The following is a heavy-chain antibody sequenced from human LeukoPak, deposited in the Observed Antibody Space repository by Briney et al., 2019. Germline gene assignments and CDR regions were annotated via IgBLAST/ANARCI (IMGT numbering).Heavy chain of an antibody. CDR2: MNPNSGNT. V-gene: IGHV1-8*02. Sequence: GASVKVSCKASGGTFSSYAISWVRQAPGQGLEWMGWMNPNSGNTGYAQKFQGRVTMTRNTSISTAYMELSSLRSEDTAVYYCARDRGGYYGSENDFWGQGTLVTVSS. J-gene: IGHJ4*02. D-gene: IGHD3-10*01. CDR3: ARDRGGYYGSENDF. CDR1: GGTFSSYA.